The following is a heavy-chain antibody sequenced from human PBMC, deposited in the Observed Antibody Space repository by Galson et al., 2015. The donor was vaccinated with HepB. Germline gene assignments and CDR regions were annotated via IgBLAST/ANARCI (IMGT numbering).Heavy chain of an antibody. Sequence: SLRLSCAASGFTFSSYAMSWVRQAPGKGLEWVSAIGGSGGSTYYADSVKGRFTISRDNSKNTLYLQMNSLRAEDTAVYYCAKDWDSSGYLPAEYFQHWGQGTLVTVSS. CDR2: IGGSGGST. V-gene: IGHV3-23*01. D-gene: IGHD3-22*01. CDR3: AKDWDSSGYLPAEYFQH. CDR1: GFTFSSYA. J-gene: IGHJ1*01.